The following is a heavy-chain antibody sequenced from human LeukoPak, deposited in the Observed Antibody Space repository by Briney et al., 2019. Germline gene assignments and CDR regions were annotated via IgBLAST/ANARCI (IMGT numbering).Heavy chain of an antibody. V-gene: IGHV3-73*01. J-gene: IGHJ4*02. Sequence: GGSLKLSCAASGFTFSGSAMHWVRQASGKGLEWVGRIRSKANSYATAYAASVKGGFTISRDDSKNTAYLQMNSLKTEDTAVYYCTVMALPNYWGQGTLVTVSS. CDR1: GFTFSGSA. CDR3: TVMALPNY. CDR2: IRSKANSYAT. D-gene: IGHD3-16*01.